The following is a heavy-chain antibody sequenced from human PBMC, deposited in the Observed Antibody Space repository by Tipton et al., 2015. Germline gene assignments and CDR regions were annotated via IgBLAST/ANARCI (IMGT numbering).Heavy chain of an antibody. V-gene: IGHV3-48*02. CDR1: GFIFSSYS. Sequence: SLRLSCGASGFIFSSYSMNWVRQAPGKGLEWVSYISNTGSTIYYADSVRGRFTISRDNARTSLYLQMNSLRDEDTAFYYCARAVVVAGVHWSFDLWGRGALVTVSS. CDR2: ISNTGSTI. D-gene: IGHD2-15*01. J-gene: IGHJ2*01. CDR3: ARAVVVAGVHWSFDL.